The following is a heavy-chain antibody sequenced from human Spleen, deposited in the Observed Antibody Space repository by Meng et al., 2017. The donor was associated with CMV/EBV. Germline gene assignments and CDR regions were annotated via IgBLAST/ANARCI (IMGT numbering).Heavy chain of an antibody. V-gene: IGHV3-11*04. J-gene: IGHJ3*02. CDR2: ISSSGSTI. D-gene: IGHD3-16*01. Sequence: GESLKISCAASGFTFSDYYMSWIRQAPGKGLEWVSYISSSGSTIYYADSVKGRFTISRDNAKNSLYLQMNSLRAEDTAVYYCAREAGGNAFDIWGQGTMVTVSS. CDR3: AREAGGNAFDI. CDR1: GFTFSDYY.